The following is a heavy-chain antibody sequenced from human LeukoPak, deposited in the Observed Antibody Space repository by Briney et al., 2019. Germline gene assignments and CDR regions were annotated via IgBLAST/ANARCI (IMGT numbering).Heavy chain of an antibody. CDR2: ISWDGGST. V-gene: IGHV3-43*01. CDR1: GFTFDDYT. Sequence: GGSLRLSCAASGFTFDDYTMHWVRQDPGKGLEWVSLISWDGGSTYYADSVKGRFTISRDNSKNSLYLQMNSLRTEDTALYYCAKDQYCSGGSCYGGFDYWGQGTLVTISS. D-gene: IGHD2-15*01. J-gene: IGHJ4*02. CDR3: AKDQYCSGGSCYGGFDY.